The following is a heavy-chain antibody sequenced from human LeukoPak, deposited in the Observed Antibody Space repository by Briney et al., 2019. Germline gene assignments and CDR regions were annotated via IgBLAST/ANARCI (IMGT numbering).Heavy chain of an antibody. CDR2: VYYSGIS. CDR1: GGSITGTGYY. D-gene: IGHD1-26*01. CDR3: ARRDGGSFYRVDC. Sequence: SETLSLTCDVSGGSITGTGYYWAWIRQPPGKGLEWIGSVYYSGISYYSPSLKSRVTIPVDTSKNQFSLKLTSLTAADTALYYCARRDGGSFYRVDCWGQGTLVIVSS. J-gene: IGHJ4*02. V-gene: IGHV4-39*01.